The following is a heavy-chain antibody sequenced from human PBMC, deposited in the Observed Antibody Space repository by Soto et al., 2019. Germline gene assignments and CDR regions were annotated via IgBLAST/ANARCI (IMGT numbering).Heavy chain of an antibody. V-gene: IGHV2-70*11. CDR2: IDWDDDK. CDR3: ARIRVATIPYYFDD. CDR1: GFSLSTSGMC. D-gene: IGHD5-12*01. Sequence: SGPTLVNPTQTLTLTCTFSGFSLSTSGMCVSWIRQPPGKALEWLARIDWDDDKYYSTSLKTRLTISKDTSKNQVVLTMTDMDPVDTATYYCARIRVATIPYYFDDWGQGTLVTGSS. J-gene: IGHJ4*02.